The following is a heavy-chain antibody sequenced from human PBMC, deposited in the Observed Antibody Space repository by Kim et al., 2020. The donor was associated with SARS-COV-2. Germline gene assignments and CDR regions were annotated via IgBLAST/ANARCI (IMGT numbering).Heavy chain of an antibody. J-gene: IGHJ4*02. V-gene: IGHV4-59*12. CDR2: IFHDGKT. D-gene: IGHD3-10*01. Sequence: SETLSLTCTVSSASISSAFWSWIRQPPGKSLEWIGYIFHDGKTNYNPSPQSRVTVSVDTSKNQFSLKLSSVTAADTAVSYCVRGGGLYDSWGQVTLVTVS. CDR3: VRGGGLYDS. CDR1: SASISSAF.